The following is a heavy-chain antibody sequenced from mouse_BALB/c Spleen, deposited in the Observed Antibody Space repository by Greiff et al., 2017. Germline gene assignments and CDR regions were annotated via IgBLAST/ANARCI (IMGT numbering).Heavy chain of an antibody. J-gene: IGHJ2*01. V-gene: IGHV14-1*02. CDR3: ARSYYGSSYDYFDY. D-gene: IGHD1-1*01. CDR1: GFNIKDYY. CDR2: IDPENGNT. Sequence: VQLQQSGAELVRPGALVKLSCKASGFNIKDYYMHWVKQRPEQGLEWIGWIDPENGNTIYDPKFQGKASITADTSSNTAYLQLSSLTSEDTAVYYCARSYYGSSYDYFDYWGQGTTLTVSS.